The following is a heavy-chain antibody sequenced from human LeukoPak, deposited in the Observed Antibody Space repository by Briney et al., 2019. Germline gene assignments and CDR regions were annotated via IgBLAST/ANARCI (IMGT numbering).Heavy chain of an antibody. V-gene: IGHV4-4*07. Sequence: SETLSLTCLLSGGSIGPYYWSWIRQAAGKGPEWIGRIYTTGTADYNSSLKGRVTISVDTSKNRFSLRLSSVTAADTAMYYCARPGLAYCGADCYSTEGYYFDYWSQGTLVTVSS. CDR2: IYTTGTA. CDR1: GGSIGPYY. CDR3: ARPGLAYCGADCYSTEGYYFDY. J-gene: IGHJ4*02. D-gene: IGHD2-21*01.